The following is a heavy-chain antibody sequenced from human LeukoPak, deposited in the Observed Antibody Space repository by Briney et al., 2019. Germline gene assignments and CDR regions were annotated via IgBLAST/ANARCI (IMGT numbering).Heavy chain of an antibody. CDR3: ARDRVYGSGYDYYYYGMDV. V-gene: IGHV3-33*01. Sequence: GGSLRLSCAASGFTFSSYGMHWVRQAPGKGLEWVAVIWYDGSNKYYADSVKGRFTISRDNSKNTLYLQMNSLRAEDTAVYYRARDRVYGSGYDYYYYGMDVWGQGTTVTVSS. CDR2: IWYDGSNK. J-gene: IGHJ6*02. D-gene: IGHD5-12*01. CDR1: GFTFSSYG.